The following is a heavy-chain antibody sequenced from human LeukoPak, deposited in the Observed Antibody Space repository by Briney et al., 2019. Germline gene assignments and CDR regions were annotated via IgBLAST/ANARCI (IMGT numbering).Heavy chain of an antibody. D-gene: IGHD1-26*01. V-gene: IGHV4-61*02. CDR1: GGSISSSSYY. CDR2: IYPSGST. J-gene: IGHJ6*03. CDR3: ARHPGDFTGIVKYYYMDV. Sequence: SETLSLTCTVSGGSISSSSYYWSWIRQPAGKGLEWIGRIYPSGSTDYNPSLKSRVTISIDTSKNQFSLKQSSVTAADTAVYYCARHPGDFTGIVKYYYMDVWGKGTTVTVSS.